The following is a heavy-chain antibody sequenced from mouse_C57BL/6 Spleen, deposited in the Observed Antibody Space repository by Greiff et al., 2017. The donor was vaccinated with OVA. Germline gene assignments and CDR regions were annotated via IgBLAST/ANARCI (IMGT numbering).Heavy chain of an antibody. CDR3: ARDWYFDV. CDR2: IYPGSGST. V-gene: IGHV1-55*01. CDR1: GYAFTSYW. J-gene: IGHJ1*03. Sequence: VQLQQSGPELVKPGASVKISCKASGYAFTSYWITWVKQRPGQGLEWIGDIYPGSGSTNYNEKFKSKATLTVDTSSSTAYMQLSSLTSEDSAVYYCARDWYFDVWGTGTTVTVSS.